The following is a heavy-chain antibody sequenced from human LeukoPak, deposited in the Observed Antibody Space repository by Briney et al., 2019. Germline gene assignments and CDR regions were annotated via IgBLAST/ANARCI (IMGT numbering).Heavy chain of an antibody. CDR2: IYHSGST. J-gene: IGHJ5*02. CDR3: ARGRLRYFDWLLLSWFDP. D-gene: IGHD3-9*01. Sequence: TQTLSLTCAVSGGSISSGGYSWSWIRQPPGKGLEWIGYIYHSGSTYYNPSLKSRVTISVDRSKNQFSLKLSSVTAADTAVYYCARGRLRYFDWLLLSWFDPWGQGTLVTVSS. CDR1: GGSISSGGYS. V-gene: IGHV4-30-2*01.